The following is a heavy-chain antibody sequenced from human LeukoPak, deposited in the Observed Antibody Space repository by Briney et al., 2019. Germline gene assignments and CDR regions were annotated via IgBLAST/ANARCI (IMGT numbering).Heavy chain of an antibody. CDR2: IYYSGST. J-gene: IGHJ4*02. V-gene: IGHV4-59*08. Sequence: SETLSLTCTVSGGSISSYYWSWIRQPPGKGLEWIGYIYYSGSTNYNPSLKSRVTISVDTSKNQFSLKLSSVTAADTAVYYCARLGHRGQWLVPGDYWGQGTLVTVSS. CDR3: ARLGHRGQWLVPGDY. CDR1: GGSISSYY. D-gene: IGHD6-19*01.